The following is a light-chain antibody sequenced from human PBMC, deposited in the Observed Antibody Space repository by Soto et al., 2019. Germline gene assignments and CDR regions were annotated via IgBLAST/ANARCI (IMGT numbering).Light chain of an antibody. Sequence: QSALTQPASVSGSPGQSITISCTGTSSDIGGYNYVSWYQQHPGKAPKLMIYEVSHRPSGVSNRFSGSKSGNTASLTISGLQAEDEADYYCSSYRSSSTFYSTFYVFGTGTKVNVL. CDR2: EVS. V-gene: IGLV2-14*01. CDR1: SSDIGGYNY. J-gene: IGLJ1*01. CDR3: SSYRSSSTFYSTFYV.